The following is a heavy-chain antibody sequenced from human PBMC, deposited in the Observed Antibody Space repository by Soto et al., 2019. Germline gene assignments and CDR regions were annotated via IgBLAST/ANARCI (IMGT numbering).Heavy chain of an antibody. Sequence: GGSLRLSCAASGFTFDDYTMHWVRQAPGKGLEWVSLISWDGGSTYYADSVKGRFTISRDNSKNSLYLQMNSLRTEDTALYYCAKDIYDSSGDTYFDYWGQGTLVTVSS. CDR2: ISWDGGST. D-gene: IGHD3-22*01. CDR1: GFTFDDYT. J-gene: IGHJ4*02. V-gene: IGHV3-43*01. CDR3: AKDIYDSSGDTYFDY.